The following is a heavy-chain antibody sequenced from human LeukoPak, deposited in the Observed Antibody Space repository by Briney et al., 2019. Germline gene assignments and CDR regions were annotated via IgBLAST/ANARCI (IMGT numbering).Heavy chain of an antibody. D-gene: IGHD4-23*01. V-gene: IGHV4-59*08. CDR3: ARLKTDYGGNDYYFDY. CDR1: GGSISNYY. CDR2: IYYTGST. Sequence: SETLSPTCTVSGGSISNYYWSWIRQPPGKGLEWIGYIYYTGSTNYNPSLKSRVTISVDTSKNQFSLRLSSVTAADTAVYYCARLKTDYGGNDYYFDYWGQGTLVTVSS. J-gene: IGHJ4*02.